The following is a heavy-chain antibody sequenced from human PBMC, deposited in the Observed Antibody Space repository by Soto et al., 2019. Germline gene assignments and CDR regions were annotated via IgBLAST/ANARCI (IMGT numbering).Heavy chain of an antibody. Sequence: QVQLVESGGGVVQPGRSLRLYCAASGFTFSSYAMHWVRQAPGKGLEWVAVISYDGSNKYYADSVKGRFTISRDNSKNTLYVQMNSLRAEDTAVYYCARAKVSGIAAALDYWGQGTLVTVSS. CDR3: ARAKVSGIAAALDY. V-gene: IGHV3-30-3*01. CDR1: GFTFSSYA. CDR2: ISYDGSNK. D-gene: IGHD6-13*01. J-gene: IGHJ4*02.